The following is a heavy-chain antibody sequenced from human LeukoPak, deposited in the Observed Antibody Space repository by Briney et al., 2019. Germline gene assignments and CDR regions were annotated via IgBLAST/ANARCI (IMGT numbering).Heavy chain of an antibody. D-gene: IGHD2-21*02. CDR1: GGSISSYY. CDR2: IYYSGST. CDR3: ARFPPYCGGDCYTDAFDI. V-gene: IGHV4-59*01. Sequence: SETLSLTCTVSGGSISSYYWSWIRQPPGKGLEWIGYIYYSGSTNYNPSLKSRVTISVDTSKNQFSLKLSSVTAADTAVYYCARFPPYCGGDCYTDAFDIWGQGTMVTVSS. J-gene: IGHJ3*02.